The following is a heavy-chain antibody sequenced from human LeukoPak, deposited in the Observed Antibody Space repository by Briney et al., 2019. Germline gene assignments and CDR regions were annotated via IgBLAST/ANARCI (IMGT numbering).Heavy chain of an antibody. J-gene: IGHJ6*02. CDR1: GFTFSSYS. CDR3: ARGGVGGYDFWSGYLSDV. CDR2: ISSSSSTI. Sequence: GGSLRLSCAASGFTFSSYSMNWVRQAPGKGLEWVSYISSSSSTIYYADSVKGRFTISRDNAKNSLYLQMNSLRDEDTAVYYCARGGVGGYDFWSGYLSDVWGQGTTVTVSS. V-gene: IGHV3-48*02. D-gene: IGHD3-3*01.